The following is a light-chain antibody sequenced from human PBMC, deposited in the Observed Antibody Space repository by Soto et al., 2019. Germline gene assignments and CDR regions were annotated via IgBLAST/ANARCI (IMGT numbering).Light chain of an antibody. CDR3: SSFSDSTTLL. J-gene: IGLJ2*01. V-gene: IGLV2-23*01. CDR2: EGN. CDR1: SSDVGSYNL. Sequence: QSALTQPASVSGSPGQSITISCTGTSSDVGSYNLVSWYQQHPGKAPKLMIYEGNKRPSGVSNRFSGSKSGNTASLTISGLQAEDEADYYCSSFSDSTTLLFSGGTKLTVL.